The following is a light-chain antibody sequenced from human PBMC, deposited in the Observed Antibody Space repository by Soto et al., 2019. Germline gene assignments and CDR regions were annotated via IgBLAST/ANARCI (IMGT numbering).Light chain of an antibody. V-gene: IGKV1-5*01. CDR2: DAS. CDR1: QYISTW. CDR3: QLDRT. Sequence: DVRLTQSPSTLSASVGDRVTVTCRASQYISTWLAWYQQKPGKAPKLLIYDASSLESGVPSRFSGSGSGTEFTLTISSLQPDDFATYYCQLDRTFGQGTKVDFK. J-gene: IGKJ1*01.